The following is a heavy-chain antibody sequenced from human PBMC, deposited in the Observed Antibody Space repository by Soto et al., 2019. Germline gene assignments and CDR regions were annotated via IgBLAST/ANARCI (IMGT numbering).Heavy chain of an antibody. D-gene: IGHD4-17*01. J-gene: IGHJ1*01. CDR3: ARWSGVTSVTTPYFHH. CDR1: GFTVSGNY. CDR2: IYSGGST. Sequence: GGSLRLSCAASGFTVSGNYISWVRQAPGKGLEWVSVIYSGGSTFYADSVKGRFAISRDNSKNTVFLQMNSLRVEDTAVYYCARWSGVTSVTTPYFHHWGQGTLVTVSS. V-gene: IGHV3-66*01.